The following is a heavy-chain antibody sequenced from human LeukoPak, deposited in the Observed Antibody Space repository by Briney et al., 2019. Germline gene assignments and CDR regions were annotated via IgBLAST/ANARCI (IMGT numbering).Heavy chain of an antibody. D-gene: IGHD6-13*01. V-gene: IGHV4-4*07. CDR3: ARQTAAAGYFDS. Sequence: SETLSLTCTVSGGSISSYYGSWIRQPAGKGLEWIGRIYTSGNTEYNPSLKSRATMSVDTSKNQFSLKLSSVTAADTAVYCARQTAAAGYFDSSGPGTLVTVYS. CDR1: GGSISSYY. CDR2: IYTSGNT. J-gene: IGHJ4*02.